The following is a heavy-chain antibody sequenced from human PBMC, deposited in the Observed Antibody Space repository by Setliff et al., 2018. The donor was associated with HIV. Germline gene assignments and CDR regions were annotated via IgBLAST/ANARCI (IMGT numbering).Heavy chain of an antibody. J-gene: IGHJ4*02. CDR2: IIPILGIA. CDR3: AREGSVLLGRGIRY. Sequence: SVKVSCKTSGYSVATHGLSWVRQAPGQGLEWMGGIIPILGIANYAQKFQGRVTITTDESTSTAYMELSSLRSEDTAVYYCAREGSVLLGRGIRYWGQGTLVTVSS. V-gene: IGHV1-69*10. CDR1: GYSVATHG. D-gene: IGHD3-10*01.